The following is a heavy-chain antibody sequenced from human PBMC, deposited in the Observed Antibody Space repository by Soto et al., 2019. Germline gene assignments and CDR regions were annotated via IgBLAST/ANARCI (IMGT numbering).Heavy chain of an antibody. CDR2: IYYSGAT. J-gene: IGHJ1*01. Sequence: SETLSLTCAVSGCPISSTTYDWAWIRQPPGKGLEWVATIYYSGATYYNPSLKSRLTISIDTAENQFSLRLSSVTAADTAMYYCARYYDTSNRPYFHRWGQGTRVTVCS. D-gene: IGHD3-22*01. CDR1: GCPISSTTYD. CDR3: ARYYDTSNRPYFHR. V-gene: IGHV4-39*01.